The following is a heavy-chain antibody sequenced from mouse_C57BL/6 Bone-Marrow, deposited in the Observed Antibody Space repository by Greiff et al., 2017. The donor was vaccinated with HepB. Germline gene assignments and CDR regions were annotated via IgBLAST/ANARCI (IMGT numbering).Heavy chain of an antibody. D-gene: IGHD1-1*01. CDR1: GYAFSSSW. Sequence: QVQLQQSGPELVKPGASVKISCKASGYAFSSSWMNWVKQRPGKGLEWIGRIYPGDGDTNYNGKFKGKATLTADKSSSTAYMQLSSLTSEDSAVYFCVSTVVAPTRAMDYWGQGTSVTVSS. V-gene: IGHV1-82*01. J-gene: IGHJ4*01. CDR3: VSTVVAPTRAMDY. CDR2: IYPGDGDT.